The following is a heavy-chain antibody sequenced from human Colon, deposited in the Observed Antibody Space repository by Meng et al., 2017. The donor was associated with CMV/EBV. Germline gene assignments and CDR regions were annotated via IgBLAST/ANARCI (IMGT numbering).Heavy chain of an antibody. D-gene: IGHD3-3*02. V-gene: IGHV3-11*04. CDR1: GFSFSDYY. Sequence: LSCAASGFSFSDYYMTWIRQAPGKGLEWISSISGSGSTIFYTDSLKGRFTMSRGNARNSLSLQMNSLRVDDTAVYYCARGGSRIFSDWGQGALVTVSS. CDR3: ARGGSRIFSD. CDR2: ISGSGSTI. J-gene: IGHJ4*02.